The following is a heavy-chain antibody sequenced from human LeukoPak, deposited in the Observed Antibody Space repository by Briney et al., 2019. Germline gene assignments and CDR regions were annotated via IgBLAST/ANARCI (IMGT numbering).Heavy chain of an antibody. CDR2: ISGSGDSA. CDR3: TKGKGVVRASYDY. Sequence: GGSLRLSCAASGFTFGSYVMSWVRQAPGKGLGWVSGISGSGDSAYFADSVKGRFTISRDNSKNTLFLQMDSLRVDDTAVYYCTKGKGVVRASYDYWGQGTLVTVSS. V-gene: IGHV3-23*01. J-gene: IGHJ4*02. D-gene: IGHD3-10*01. CDR1: GFTFGSYV.